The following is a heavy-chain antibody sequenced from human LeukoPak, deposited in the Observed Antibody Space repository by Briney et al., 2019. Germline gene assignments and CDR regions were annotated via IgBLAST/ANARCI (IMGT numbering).Heavy chain of an antibody. D-gene: IGHD5-12*01. J-gene: IGHJ6*03. V-gene: IGHV4-34*01. Sequence: PSETLSLSCAVYGGSFSGYYWIWLRQPPGKGLEFIGEINHSGSTNYNPSLKSRVTVSVDTSKNQFSLKLSSVTAADTAIYYCARSDSGYDSRNYYYYYYMDVWGRGPTVTVSS. CDR2: INHSGST. CDR3: ARSDSGYDSRNYYYYYYMDV. CDR1: GGSFSGYY.